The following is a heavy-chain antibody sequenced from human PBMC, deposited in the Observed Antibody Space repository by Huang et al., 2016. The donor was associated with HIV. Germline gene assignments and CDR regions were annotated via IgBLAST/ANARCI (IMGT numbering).Heavy chain of an antibody. CDR3: ARHMDCSSSSCLAGGHERGPFDM. CDR2: IYYNGST. D-gene: IGHD2-2*01. J-gene: IGHJ3*02. V-gene: IGHV4-39*01. Sequence: QVQLQESGPGLVKPSETLSLTCSVSGGSISSSSYYWGWIRQPPGKGVEWIGRIYYNGSTFCNPSLKGRVSRSVDTSKNQFSLRMNSVTAADTSVYYCARHMDCSSSSCLAGGHERGPFDMWGQGTMVTVSS. CDR1: GGSISSSSYY.